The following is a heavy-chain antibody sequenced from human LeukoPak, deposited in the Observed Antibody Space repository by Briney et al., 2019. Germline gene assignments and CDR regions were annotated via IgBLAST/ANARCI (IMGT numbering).Heavy chain of an antibody. J-gene: IGHJ4*02. V-gene: IGHV3-23*01. CDR2: ISHSGGST. CDR3: AKDRTTITTGSGCFDY. CDR1: GFAFSSYA. D-gene: IGHD4-11*01. Sequence: GGSLRLSCAASGFAFSSYAMSWVRQAPGKGPEWVSGISHSGGSTYYADSVKGRFTISRDNSKNTLYLQMNSLRAEDTAVYYCAKDRTTITTGSGCFDYWGQGTLVTVSS.